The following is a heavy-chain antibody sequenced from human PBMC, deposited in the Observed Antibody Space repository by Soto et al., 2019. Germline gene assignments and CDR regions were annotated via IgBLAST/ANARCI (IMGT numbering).Heavy chain of an antibody. Sequence: EASVKVSCKASGYTFTSYGISWVRQAPGQGLEWMGWISAYNGNTNYAQKLQGRVTMTTDTSTSAAYMELRSLRSDDTAVYYCARVGGDYGDYYYYGMDVWGQGTTVTVSS. CDR3: ARVGGDYGDYYYYGMDV. D-gene: IGHD4-17*01. J-gene: IGHJ6*02. CDR2: ISAYNGNT. CDR1: GYTFTSYG. V-gene: IGHV1-18*01.